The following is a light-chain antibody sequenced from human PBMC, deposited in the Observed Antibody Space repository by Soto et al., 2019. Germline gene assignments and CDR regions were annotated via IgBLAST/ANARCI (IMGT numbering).Light chain of an antibody. J-gene: IGKJ1*01. CDR1: QIISSY. Sequence: DIQMTQSPSSLXAXVXDRVTITCRASQIISSYLNWYQQKPGKAPKLLIYAASSLQSGVPSRFSGSGSGTDFTLTISSLPPDDFATYYCQQYYSPARTFGPGTKV. V-gene: IGKV1-39*01. CDR3: QQYYSPART. CDR2: AAS.